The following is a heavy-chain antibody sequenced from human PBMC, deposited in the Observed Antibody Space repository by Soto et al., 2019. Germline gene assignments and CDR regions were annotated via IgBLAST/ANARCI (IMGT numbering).Heavy chain of an antibody. D-gene: IGHD2-15*01. J-gene: IGHJ4*02. V-gene: IGHV3-30-3*01. CDR3: ARPRGTAMTSRVVVVAALDY. CDR2: ISYDGSNK. CDR1: GFTFSRYA. Sequence: PGGSLRLSCAASGFTFSRYAMHWVRQAPGKGLEWVALISYDGSNKYYADSVKGRFTISRDNSKNTLYLQMNSLRAEDTAVYYCARPRGTAMTSRVVVVAALDYWGQGTLVTVSS.